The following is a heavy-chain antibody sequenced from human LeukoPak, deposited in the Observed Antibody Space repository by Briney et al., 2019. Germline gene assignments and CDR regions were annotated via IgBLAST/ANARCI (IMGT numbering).Heavy chain of an antibody. CDR1: GFTFISYG. J-gene: IGHJ4*02. Sequence: GGSLRLSCAASGFTFISYGMHWVRQAPGKGLEWVAFIRYDGSNKYYTDSVKGRFTISRDNSKNTLSLQMNSLRAEDTAVYYCARDMGMGTRIDFWGQGTLVTVSS. CDR3: ARDMGMGTRIDF. D-gene: IGHD5-24*01. V-gene: IGHV3-30*02. CDR2: IRYDGSNK.